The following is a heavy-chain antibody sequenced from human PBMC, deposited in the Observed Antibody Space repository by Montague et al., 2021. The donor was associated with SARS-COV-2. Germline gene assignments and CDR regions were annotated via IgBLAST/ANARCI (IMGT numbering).Heavy chain of an antibody. V-gene: IGHV4-59*08. D-gene: IGHD6-19*01. CDR1: GGPTASHY. J-gene: IGHJ3*01. Sequence: SETLSLTCTVSGGPTASHYWNWIRQSPGKRPEWIGYVYYNGDTKYNPSLQSRVTISIDTSENQFSLRLNSVTAADTAVYFCARGWAFDPWGLGRLVTVSS. CDR2: VYYNGDT. CDR3: ARGWAFDP.